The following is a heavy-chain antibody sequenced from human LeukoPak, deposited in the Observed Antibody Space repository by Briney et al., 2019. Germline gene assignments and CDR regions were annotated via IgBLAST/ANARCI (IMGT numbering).Heavy chain of an antibody. CDR2: IYYSGST. D-gene: IGHD3-22*01. J-gene: IGHJ4*02. CDR1: GGSISSGGYY. CDR3: ARVSMIVVVYFDY. Sequence: SETLSLTCTVSGGSISSGGYYWSWIRQHPGKGLEWIGHIYYSGSTYYNPSLKSRVTISVDTSKNQFSLKLSSVTAADTAVYYCARVSMIVVVYFDYWGQGTLVTVSS. V-gene: IGHV4-31*03.